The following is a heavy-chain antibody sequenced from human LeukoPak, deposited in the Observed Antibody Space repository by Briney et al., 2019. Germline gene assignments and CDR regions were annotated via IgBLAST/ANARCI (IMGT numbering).Heavy chain of an antibody. CDR1: GFTFSSYE. CDR3: ARDRRFGELFPSYNWFDP. CDR2: ISSSGSTI. D-gene: IGHD3-10*01. V-gene: IGHV3-48*03. Sequence: PGGSLRLSCAASGFTFSSYEMNWVRQAPGKGLEWVSYISSSGSTIYYADSVKGRFTISRDNAKNSLYLQMNSLRAEDTAVYYCARDRRFGELFPSYNWFDPWGQGTLVTASS. J-gene: IGHJ5*02.